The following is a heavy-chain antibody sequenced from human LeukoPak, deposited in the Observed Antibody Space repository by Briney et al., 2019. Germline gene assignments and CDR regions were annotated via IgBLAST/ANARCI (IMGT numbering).Heavy chain of an antibody. D-gene: IGHD3-22*01. CDR1: GGSITSY. J-gene: IGHJ6*02. V-gene: IGHV4-59*01. CDR2: IYYSGST. Sequence: PSETLSLTCTVSGGSITSYWSWIRQPPGKGLEWIGYIYYSGSTNYNPSLKSRVTMSIDTSKNQFSLKLSSVTAADTAVYYCARDPGDYYDSSGYYYYYYGMDVWGQGTTVTVSS. CDR3: ARDPGDYYDSSGYYYYYYGMDV.